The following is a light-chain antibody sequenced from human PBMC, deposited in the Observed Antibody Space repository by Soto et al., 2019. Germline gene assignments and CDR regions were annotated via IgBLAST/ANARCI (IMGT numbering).Light chain of an antibody. CDR3: QQYDILPIT. J-gene: IGKJ5*01. Sequence: DIQMTQSPSSLFGSVGDRFAVTCQATQDINIYLNWYQQKPGKAPNLLIYDASNLEIGVPSRFSGSGSGTHFTFTISSLRTEDIGTYYCQQYDILPITFGRGTRLEIK. V-gene: IGKV1-33*01. CDR1: QDINIY. CDR2: DAS.